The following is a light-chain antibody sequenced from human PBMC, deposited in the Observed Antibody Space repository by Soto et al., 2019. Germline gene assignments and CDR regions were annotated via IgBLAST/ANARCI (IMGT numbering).Light chain of an antibody. CDR3: QSCDSSLSGYVV. CDR1: SSNIRAGYD. Sequence: QSVLTQPPSVSGAPGQRVTITCTGSSSNIRAGYDVHWYQQLPGTAPKPLIYGNSNRPSGVPDRFSGSKSGTSASLAITGLQAEDEADYYCQSCDSSLSGYVVFGGGTKLTVL. J-gene: IGLJ2*01. V-gene: IGLV1-40*01. CDR2: GNS.